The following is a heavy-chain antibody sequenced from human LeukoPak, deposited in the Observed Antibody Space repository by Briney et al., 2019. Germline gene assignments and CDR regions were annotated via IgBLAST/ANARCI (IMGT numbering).Heavy chain of an antibody. CDR3: AREGGQCSLPSCPLAY. J-gene: IGHJ4*02. CDR1: RFTVNTNF. Sequence: GGSLRLSCAASRFTVNTNFMSWVRQAPGRGLEWVSVIYNDGSTFYADSVKGRFTISRDNAKRLLYLHMNSLRPEDTPVYYCAREGGQCSLPSCPLAYWGQGTLVTVPS. CDR2: IYNDGST. V-gene: IGHV3-66*02. D-gene: IGHD2-2*01.